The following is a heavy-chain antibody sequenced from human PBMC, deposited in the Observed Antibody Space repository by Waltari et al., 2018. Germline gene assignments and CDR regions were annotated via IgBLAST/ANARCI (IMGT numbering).Heavy chain of an antibody. D-gene: IGHD6-13*01. J-gene: IGHJ4*02. CDR3: AKVHPVSSSWYYFDY. CDR2: ISGSGGST. Sequence: EVQLLESGGGLVQPGGSLRLSCAASGFTFSSYAMRWVRQAPGKGLEWVSAISGSGGSTYYADSVKGRFTISRDNAKNTLYLQMNSLRAEDTAVYYCAKVHPVSSSWYYFDYWGQGTLVTVSS. CDR1: GFTFSSYA. V-gene: IGHV3-23*01.